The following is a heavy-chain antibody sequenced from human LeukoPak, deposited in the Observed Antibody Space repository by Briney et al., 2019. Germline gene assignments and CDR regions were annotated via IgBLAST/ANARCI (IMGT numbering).Heavy chain of an antibody. CDR1: GFTFSSYS. V-gene: IGHV3-66*01. D-gene: IGHD2-15*01. CDR2: IYSGGST. J-gene: IGHJ4*02. CDR3: ARDSSILARYYFDY. Sequence: GSLRLSCAASGFTFSSYSMNWVRQAPGKGLELISVIYSGGSTYYADSVKGRFTISRDNSKNTLYLQMNSLRAEDTAVYYCARDSSILARYYFDYWGRGTLVTVSS.